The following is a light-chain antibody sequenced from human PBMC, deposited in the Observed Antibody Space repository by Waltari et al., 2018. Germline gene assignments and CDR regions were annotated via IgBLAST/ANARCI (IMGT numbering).Light chain of an antibody. V-gene: IGLV2-14*01. CDR3: MSYTRSSTYV. J-gene: IGLJ1*01. CDR1: DIGAYHY. Sequence: DIGAYHYVSWYQQHPDKAPKLIISEVTNRPSGVSDRFSGSKSGYTASLTISGLQAEDEGDYYCMSYTRSSTYVFGTGTKVTVL. CDR2: EVT.